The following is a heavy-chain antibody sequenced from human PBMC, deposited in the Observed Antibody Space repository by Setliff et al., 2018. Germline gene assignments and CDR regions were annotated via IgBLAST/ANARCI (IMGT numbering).Heavy chain of an antibody. CDR2: IRYDVSNK. Sequence: PGGSLRLSCAASGFTFSSSGMHWVRQAPGKGLVWVAFIRYDVSNKYYADSVNGRFTIARDNSKNTLYLQMSSLRAEDTAVYYRAKDGVYSSSWYRALTSRAGFDYWGQGTLVTVSS. CDR1: GFTFSSSG. CDR3: AKDGVYSSSWYRALTSRAGFDY. J-gene: IGHJ4*02. V-gene: IGHV3-30*02. D-gene: IGHD6-13*01.